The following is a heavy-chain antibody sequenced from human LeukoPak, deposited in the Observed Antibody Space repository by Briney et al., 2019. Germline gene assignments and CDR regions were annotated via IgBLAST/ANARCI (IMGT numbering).Heavy chain of an antibody. CDR2: INSNTGNP. Sequence: ASVKVSCKASGYTFTSYAMNWVRQAPGQGLEWMGWINSNTGNPTYAQGFTGRFVFSLDTSVSTAYLQISSLKAEDTAVYYCARGGAVDTAMADFDYWGQGTLVTVSS. D-gene: IGHD5-18*01. V-gene: IGHV7-4-1*02. CDR3: ARGGAVDTAMADFDY. CDR1: GYTFTSYA. J-gene: IGHJ4*02.